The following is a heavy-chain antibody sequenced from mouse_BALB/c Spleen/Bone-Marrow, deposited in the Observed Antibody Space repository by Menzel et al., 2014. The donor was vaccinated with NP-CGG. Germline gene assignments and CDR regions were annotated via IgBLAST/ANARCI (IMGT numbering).Heavy chain of an antibody. CDR3: ARAAYYFDY. V-gene: IGHV1-31*01. D-gene: IGHD1-2*01. J-gene: IGHJ2*01. CDR2: INPYNGAT. Sequence: EVKLMESGPELVKPGASMKISCKASGYSFTGYYMHWVKQSHVKSLEWIGRINPYNGATSYNQNFKDKASLTVDKSSSTAYMELHSLTSEDSAVYYCARAAYYFDYWGRGTTLTVSS. CDR1: GYSFTGYY.